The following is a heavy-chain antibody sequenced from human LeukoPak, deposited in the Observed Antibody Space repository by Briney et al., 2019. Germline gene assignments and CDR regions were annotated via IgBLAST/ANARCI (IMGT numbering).Heavy chain of an antibody. CDR2: IRYDGSNK. D-gene: IGHD6-19*01. Sequence: GGSLRLSCAASGFTFSSYGMHWVRQAPGKGLEWVAFIRYDGSNKYYADSVKGRFTISRDSSKNTLYLQMNSLRAEDTAVYYCAKDIAVAGIEYFQHWGQGTLVTVSS. CDR3: AKDIAVAGIEYFQH. CDR1: GFTFSSYG. V-gene: IGHV3-30*02. J-gene: IGHJ1*01.